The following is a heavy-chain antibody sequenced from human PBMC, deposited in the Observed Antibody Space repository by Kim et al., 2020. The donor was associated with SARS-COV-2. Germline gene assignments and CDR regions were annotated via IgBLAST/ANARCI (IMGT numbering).Heavy chain of an antibody. Sequence: GGSLRLSCAASGFTFSSSAMHWVRQAPGKGLEWVAVISYDGSNKYYADSVKGRFTISRDNSKNTLYLQMNSLGVEDTAVYYCARGPSVAEMGYWGQGTLVTVPS. V-gene: IGHV3-30-3*01. CDR2: ISYDGSNK. D-gene: IGHD6-19*01. CDR1: GFTFSSSA. CDR3: ARGPSVAEMGY. J-gene: IGHJ4*02.